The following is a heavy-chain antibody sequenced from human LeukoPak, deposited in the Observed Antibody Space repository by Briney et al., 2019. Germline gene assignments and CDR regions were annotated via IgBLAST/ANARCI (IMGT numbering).Heavy chain of an antibody. J-gene: IGHJ4*02. CDR2: IYYSGST. D-gene: IGHD1-26*01. V-gene: IGHV4-61*01. CDR3: ATVRGYRWELLSTAPYFDY. Sequence: PSETLSLTCTVSGGSVSSGSYYWSWIRQPPGKGLEWIGYIYYSGSTNYNPSLKSRVTISVDTSKNQFSLKLSSVTAADTAVYYCATVRGYRWELLSTAPYFDYWGQGTLVTVSS. CDR1: GGSVSSGSYY.